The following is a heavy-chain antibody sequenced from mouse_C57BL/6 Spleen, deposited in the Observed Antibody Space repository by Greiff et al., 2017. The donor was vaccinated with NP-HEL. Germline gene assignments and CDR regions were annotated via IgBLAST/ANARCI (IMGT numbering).Heavy chain of an antibody. D-gene: IGHD3-3*01. CDR1: GFTFSSYA. Sequence: DVQLVESGEGLVKPGGSLKLSCAASGFTFSSYAMSWVRQTPEKRLEWVAYISSGGDYIYYADTVKGRFTISRDHARNTLYLQMSSLKAEDTAMSYCTREGDHYWGQGTSVTVSS. V-gene: IGHV5-9-1*02. CDR3: TREGDHY. CDR2: ISSGGDYI. J-gene: IGHJ4*01.